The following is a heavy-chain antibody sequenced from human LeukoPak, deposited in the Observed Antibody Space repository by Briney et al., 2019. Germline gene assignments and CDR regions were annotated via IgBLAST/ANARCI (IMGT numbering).Heavy chain of an antibody. CDR1: GFTFSSYG. D-gene: IGHD4/OR15-4a*01. V-gene: IGHV3-33*01. Sequence: GRSLRLSCAASGFTFSSYGLHWVRHTPGKGLVWVAVIWYDGSNKYYADSVKGRFTISRDDSENTLYLQMNSLRAEDTAVYYCARDEALGVYGAWGQGTLVTVSS. J-gene: IGHJ5*02. CDR2: IWYDGSNK. CDR3: ARDEALGVYGA.